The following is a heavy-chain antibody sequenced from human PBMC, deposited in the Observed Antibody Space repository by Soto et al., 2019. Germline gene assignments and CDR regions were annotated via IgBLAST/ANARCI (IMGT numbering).Heavy chain of an antibody. J-gene: IGHJ6*03. Sequence: QVQLQESGPGLVKPSETLSLTCTVSGGSITSNFWRWLRQSPGKGLGYIGYIYHSGSTNYTPSLESRVILSIDTSKNQFSLKMNSVTAADTAVYDCARVSTMGGPVDSYYHMDVWGKGTTVTVSS. CDR1: GGSITSNF. D-gene: IGHD2-15*01. CDR2: IYHSGST. CDR3: ARVSTMGGPVDSYYHMDV. V-gene: IGHV4-59*01.